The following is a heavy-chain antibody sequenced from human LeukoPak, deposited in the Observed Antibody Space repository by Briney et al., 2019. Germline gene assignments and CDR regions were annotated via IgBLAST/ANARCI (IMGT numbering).Heavy chain of an antibody. CDR1: GFDFRGYA. V-gene: IGHV3-23*01. D-gene: IGHD6-19*01. J-gene: IGHJ4*02. CDR3: AKDRGHATGWYTEF. CDR2: ISGDGGGT. Sequence: GGPLRLSCAASGFDFRGYAMSWVRQAPGKGLEWVSGISGDGGGTYYAESVQGRFTISRDNSEKMVFLQMNSLRGEDTAVYFCAKDRGHATGWYTEFWGQGNLVTVSA.